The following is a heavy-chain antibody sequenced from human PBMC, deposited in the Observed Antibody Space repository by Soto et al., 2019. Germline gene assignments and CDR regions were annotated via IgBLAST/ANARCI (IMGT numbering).Heavy chain of an antibody. Sequence: ASVKVSCKASGYTFTGYYMHWVRQAPGQGLEWMGWINPNSGGTNYAQKFQGWVTMTRDTSISTAYMELSRLRSDDTAVYYCARDPEGHGSGSLYFDYWGQGTLVTVSS. CDR2: INPNSGGT. D-gene: IGHD3-10*01. CDR1: GYTFTGYY. CDR3: ARDPEGHGSGSLYFDY. V-gene: IGHV1-2*04. J-gene: IGHJ4*02.